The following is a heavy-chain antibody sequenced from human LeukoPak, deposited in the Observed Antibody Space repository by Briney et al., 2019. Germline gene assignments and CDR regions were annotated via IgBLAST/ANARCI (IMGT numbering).Heavy chain of an antibody. CDR3: TRFISYGSGSYSSYYYYYMDV. Sequence: GGSLRLSCAASGFTFNTYGMSWVRQAPGKGLEWVGFIRSKAYGGTTEYAASVKGRFTISRDDSKSIAYLQMNSLKTEDTAVYYCTRFISYGSGSYSSYYYYYMDVWGKGTTVTISS. V-gene: IGHV3-49*04. CDR2: IRSKAYGGTT. D-gene: IGHD3-10*01. CDR1: GFTFNTYG. J-gene: IGHJ6*03.